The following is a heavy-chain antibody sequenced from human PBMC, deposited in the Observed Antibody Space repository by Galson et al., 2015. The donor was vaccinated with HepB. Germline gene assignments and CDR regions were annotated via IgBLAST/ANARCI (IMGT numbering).Heavy chain of an antibody. V-gene: IGHV1-69*02. CDR2: IIPILGIA. J-gene: IGHJ6*02. D-gene: IGHD3-3*01. Sequence: SVKVSCKASGGTFGSYTISWVRQAPGQGLEWMGRIIPILGIANYAQKFQGRVTITADKSTSTAYMELSSLRSEDTAVYYCASAGITIFGVVNTYYYYGMDVWGQGTTVTASS. CDR1: GGTFGSYT. CDR3: ASAGITIFGVVNTYYYYGMDV.